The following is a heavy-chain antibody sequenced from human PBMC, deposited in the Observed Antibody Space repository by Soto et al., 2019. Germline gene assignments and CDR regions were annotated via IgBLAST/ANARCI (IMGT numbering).Heavy chain of an antibody. J-gene: IGHJ4*02. CDR1: XFTXYNYW. Sequence: EVQXXXSGGXVVXPGXXLXXXCAXXXFTXYNYWMSWVRQAPGRGLESVANIAHDGSEEYYVDSVKGRFXIXXXXXXXXLXLQMNSLRADDTAMYFCATANRGFSPTYWGQXTLVTVSS. D-gene: IGHD2-8*01. V-gene: IGHV3-7*01. CDR2: IAHDGSEE. CDR3: ATANRGFSPTY.